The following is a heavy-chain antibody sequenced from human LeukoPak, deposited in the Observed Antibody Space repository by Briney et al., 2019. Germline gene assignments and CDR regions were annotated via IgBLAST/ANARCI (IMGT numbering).Heavy chain of an antibody. CDR2: IAGSSGYI. J-gene: IGHJ4*01. D-gene: IGHD2-21*02. CDR1: GFTFSNYN. CDR3: ARDRGAYCGGDCYLGFDY. V-gene: IGHV3-21*01. Sequence: GGSLRLSCAASGFTFSNYNMNWVRQAPGKGLEWVSSIAGSSGYISYAHSVKGRFTISRDNAKKSLYLQMTSLTAEDTAVYYCARDRGAYCGGDCYLGFDYWGRGTLVTVSS.